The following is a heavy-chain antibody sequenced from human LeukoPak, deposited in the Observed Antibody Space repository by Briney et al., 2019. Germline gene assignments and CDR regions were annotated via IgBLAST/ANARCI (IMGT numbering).Heavy chain of an antibody. D-gene: IGHD3-16*02. CDR1: GGSFSGYY. V-gene: IGHV4-34*01. J-gene: IGHJ4*02. CDR3: ARIGYDYVWGGYRRYYFDY. Sequence: PSETLSLTCAVYGGSFSGYYWSWIRQPPGKGLEWIGEINHSGSTNYNPSLKSRVTISVDTSKNQFSLKLSSVTAADTAVYYCARIGYDYVWGGYRRYYFDYWGQGTLVTVSS. CDR2: INHSGST.